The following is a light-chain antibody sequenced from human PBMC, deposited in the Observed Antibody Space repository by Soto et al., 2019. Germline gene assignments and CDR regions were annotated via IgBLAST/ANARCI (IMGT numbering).Light chain of an antibody. V-gene: IGKV3-15*01. CDR1: QSVSSN. CDR3: QQYNDWPLT. Sequence: EIVMTQSPATLSVSPGDRATLSCRASQSVSSNLAWYQQNPGQAPRLLIYGASTRATGIPARFSGSGSGTEFTLTISSLQSEDFAVYYCQQYNDWPLTLGGGTKEDIK. J-gene: IGKJ4*01. CDR2: GAS.